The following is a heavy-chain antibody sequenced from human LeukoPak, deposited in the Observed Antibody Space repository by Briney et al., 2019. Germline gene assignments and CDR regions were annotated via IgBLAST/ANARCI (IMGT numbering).Heavy chain of an antibody. V-gene: IGHV1-2*02. CDR1: VFDFGDYF. Sequence: ASVKLSCKASVFDFGDYFIHWVRQAPGAGPEWMGSISPDTDDSKIAQPSQGRVTMTRDTSMTTVYMDLRGLTSDDTAVYYCTRGRFSSGWNLLGYWGQGSLVIVSS. CDR2: ISPDTDDS. D-gene: IGHD6-19*01. CDR3: TRGRFSSGWNLLGY. J-gene: IGHJ4*02.